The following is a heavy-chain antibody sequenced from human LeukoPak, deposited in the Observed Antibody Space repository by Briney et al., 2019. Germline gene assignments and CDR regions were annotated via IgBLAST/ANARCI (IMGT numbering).Heavy chain of an antibody. J-gene: IGHJ5*02. CDR1: RYTFTRYY. CDR3: ARAEESSGWSPPVAFDP. Sequence: ASVQVSCKASRYTFTRYYMHWVRQPPGQGLEWMGWINPNSGGTNYAQKFQGRVTMTRDTSISTAYMELSRLRSDDTAVYYCARAEESSGWSPPVAFDPWGQGTLVTVSS. V-gene: IGHV1-2*02. D-gene: IGHD6-19*01. CDR2: INPNSGGT.